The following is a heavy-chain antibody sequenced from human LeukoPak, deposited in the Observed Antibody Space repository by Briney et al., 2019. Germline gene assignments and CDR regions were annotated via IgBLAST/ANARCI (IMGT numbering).Heavy chain of an antibody. CDR3: ARDRELGY. J-gene: IGHJ4*02. CDR2: TYNSGST. CDR1: GGSISVYY. V-gene: IGHV4-59*01. Sequence: TSETLSLTCTVSGGSISVYYWSWIRQPPGKGLKGIGYTYNSGSTNYNPSLKGRLTISVDTSKNQFSLKLSSVTAADTAVYYCARDRELGYWGQGTLVTVSS. D-gene: IGHD3-10*01.